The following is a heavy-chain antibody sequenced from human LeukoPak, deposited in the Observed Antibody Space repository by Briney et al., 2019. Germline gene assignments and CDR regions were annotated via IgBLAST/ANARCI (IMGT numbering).Heavy chain of an antibody. J-gene: IGHJ4*02. V-gene: IGHV3-23*01. CDR2: ISGSGGST. Sequence: GGSLRLSCAASGFTSSSYAMSWARQAPGKGLEWVSAISGSGGSTHYADSVKGRFTISRDNSKNTLYLQMKSLRAEDTAVYYCAKFGRLTGIGGDYFDYWGQGTLVTVSS. CDR1: GFTSSSYA. CDR3: AKFGRLTGIGGDYFDY. D-gene: IGHD7-27*01.